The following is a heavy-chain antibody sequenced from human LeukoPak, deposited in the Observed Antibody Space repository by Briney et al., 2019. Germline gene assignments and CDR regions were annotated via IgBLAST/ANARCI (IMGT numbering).Heavy chain of an antibody. Sequence: HPGRSLRLSCSASGFTFSSYAMHWVRQAPGKGLEYVSAISSNGGSTYYADSVKGRFTISRDNSKNTLYLQMSSLRVEDTAVYYCVKDYTHHYDSSGYLIDYWGQGTLVTVSS. CDR3: VKDYTHHYDSSGYLIDY. V-gene: IGHV3-64D*06. CDR1: GFTFSSYA. D-gene: IGHD3-22*01. J-gene: IGHJ4*02. CDR2: ISSNGGST.